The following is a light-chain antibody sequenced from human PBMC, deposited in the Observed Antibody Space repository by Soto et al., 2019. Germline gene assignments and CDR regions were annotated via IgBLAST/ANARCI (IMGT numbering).Light chain of an antibody. CDR3: QQYYVTPFT. CDR1: QTVLYSSNNKNY. J-gene: IGKJ3*01. Sequence: DIVMTQSPDSLTVSLGERATINCMSSQTVLYSSNNKNYLAWYQQKPGQPPKLLIHWASTRESGVPDRFSGSGSGTDFTLTISSLQAEDVAVYYCQQYYVTPFTFGPGTKVDIK. V-gene: IGKV4-1*01. CDR2: WAS.